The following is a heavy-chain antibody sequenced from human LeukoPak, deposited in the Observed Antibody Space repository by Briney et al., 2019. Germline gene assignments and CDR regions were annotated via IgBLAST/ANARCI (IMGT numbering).Heavy chain of an antibody. V-gene: IGHV3-21*01. D-gene: IGHD3-3*01. CDR2: ISSSSGYI. J-gene: IGHJ4*02. CDR3: ARNDFWNGFDY. CDR1: GFTFSSYS. Sequence: GGSLRLSCAASGFTFSSYSMNWVRQAPGKGLEWVSSISSSSGYIYYADSVKGRFTISRDNAKNSLYLQMNSLRAEDTAVYYCARNDFWNGFDYWGQGTLVTVSS.